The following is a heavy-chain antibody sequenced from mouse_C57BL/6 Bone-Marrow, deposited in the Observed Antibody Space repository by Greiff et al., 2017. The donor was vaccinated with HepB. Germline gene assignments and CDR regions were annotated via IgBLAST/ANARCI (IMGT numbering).Heavy chain of an antibody. CDR1: GYTFTDYN. J-gene: IGHJ4*01. D-gene: IGHD2-1*01. CDR3: ASIYYGNLLAMDY. Sequence: EVKVVESGPELVKPGASVKMSCKASGYTFTDYNMHWVKQSHGKSLEWIGYINPNNGGTSYNQKFKGKATLTVNKSSSTAYMELRSLTSEDSAVYYCASIYYGNLLAMDYWGQGTSVTVSS. V-gene: IGHV1-22*01. CDR2: INPNNGGT.